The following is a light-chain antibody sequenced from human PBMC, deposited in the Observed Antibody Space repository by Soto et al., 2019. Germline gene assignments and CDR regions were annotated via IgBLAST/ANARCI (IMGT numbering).Light chain of an antibody. J-gene: IGKJ1*01. CDR2: LGS. CDR3: MQAVQTPWT. Sequence: DLVMTQSPLSLPVTPGEPASISCRSSQSLLHSNGYNYLDWYLQKPGQSPQLLIYLGSNRASGVPDRFSGSGSGTDFTLKISRMEAEDVGVYYCMQAVQTPWTFGQGTKVEIK. CDR1: QSLLHSNGYNY. V-gene: IGKV2-28*01.